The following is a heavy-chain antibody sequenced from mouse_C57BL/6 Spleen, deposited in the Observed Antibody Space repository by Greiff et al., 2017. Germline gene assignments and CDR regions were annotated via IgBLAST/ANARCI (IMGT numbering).Heavy chain of an antibody. CDR2: INPSSGYT. CDR3: ARSVYYDYDAYAMGY. J-gene: IGHJ4*01. CDR1: GYTFTSYT. V-gene: IGHV1-4*01. D-gene: IGHD2-4*01. Sequence: QVQLKESGAELARPGASVKMSCKASGYTFTSYTMHWVKQRPGQGLEWIGYINPSSGYTKYNQKFKDKATLTADKSSSTAYMQLSSLTSEDSAVYYCARSVYYDYDAYAMGYWGQGTSVTVSS.